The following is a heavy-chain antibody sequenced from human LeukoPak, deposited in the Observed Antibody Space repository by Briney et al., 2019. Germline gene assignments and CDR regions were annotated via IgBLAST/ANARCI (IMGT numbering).Heavy chain of an antibody. CDR1: GGSIFRYY. CDR2: IYYSGST. Sequence: PSETLSLTCIVSGGSIFRYYWSWIRQPPGKGLEWMGYIYYSGSTNYNPSLKSRVTISVDTSKNQFSLRVSSVTAADTAVYYCARHLNNCGDDCYIFDYWGQGTLVTVSS. CDR3: ARHLNNCGDDCYIFDY. V-gene: IGHV4-59*08. D-gene: IGHD2-21*01. J-gene: IGHJ4*02.